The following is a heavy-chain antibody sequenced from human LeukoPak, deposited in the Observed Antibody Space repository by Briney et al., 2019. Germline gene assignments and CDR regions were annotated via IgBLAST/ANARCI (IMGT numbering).Heavy chain of an antibody. D-gene: IGHD3-10*01. Sequence: RSLRLSCAASGFTFSSYWMHWVRQAPGKGLVWVSRINTDGSSTSYADSVKGRFTISRDNSRNTLYLQMSSLRADDTAIYYCAKDTTPIRGRKRGGAFDIWGQGTMVTVSS. CDR3: AKDTTPIRGRKRGGAFDI. CDR2: INTDGSST. CDR1: GFTFSSYW. J-gene: IGHJ3*02. V-gene: IGHV3-74*01.